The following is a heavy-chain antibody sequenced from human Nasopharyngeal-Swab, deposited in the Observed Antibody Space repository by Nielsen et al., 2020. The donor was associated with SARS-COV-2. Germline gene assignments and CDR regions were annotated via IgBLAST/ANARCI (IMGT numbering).Heavy chain of an antibody. D-gene: IGHD6-13*01. CDR3: AKAWAAAGLSFYYYMDV. J-gene: IGHJ6*03. V-gene: IGHV3-23*01. Sequence: VRQAPGKGLEWVSTLSGIGESTYYADSVTGRFAISRDNSNNTLYLQMHGLRAEDTAIYFCAKAWAAAGLSFYYYMDVWGKGTTVTVSS. CDR2: LSGIGEST.